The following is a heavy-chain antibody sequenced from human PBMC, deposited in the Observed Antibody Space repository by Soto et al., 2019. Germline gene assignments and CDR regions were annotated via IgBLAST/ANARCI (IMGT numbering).Heavy chain of an antibody. Sequence: GGSLRLSCAASGFTFSSYGMHWVRQAPGKGLEWVAVLWYDGSNKYYADSVKGRFTISRDNSKNTLYLQMNSLRAEDTAVYYCARVSSSGAADYGMDVWGQGTTVTVSS. CDR2: LWYDGSNK. CDR3: ARVSSSGAADYGMDV. CDR1: GFTFSSYG. D-gene: IGHD6-6*01. J-gene: IGHJ6*02. V-gene: IGHV3-33*01.